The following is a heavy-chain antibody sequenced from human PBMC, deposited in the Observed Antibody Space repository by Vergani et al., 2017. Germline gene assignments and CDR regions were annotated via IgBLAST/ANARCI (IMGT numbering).Heavy chain of an antibody. CDR3: AVYDYVWGGYRQH. CDR1: GGTFSSYT. D-gene: IGHD3-16*02. J-gene: IGHJ1*01. Sequence: QVQLVQSGAEVKKPGSSVKVSCKASGGTFSSYTISWVRQAPGQGLEWMGRIIPILGIANYAQKFQGRVTITADKSTSTTYMELSSLRSEDTAVYYCAVYDYVWGGYRQHWGQGTLVTVSS. CDR2: IIPILGIA. V-gene: IGHV1-69*02.